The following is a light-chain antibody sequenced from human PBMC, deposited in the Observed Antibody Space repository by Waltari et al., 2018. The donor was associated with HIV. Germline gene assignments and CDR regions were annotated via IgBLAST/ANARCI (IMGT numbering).Light chain of an antibody. Sequence: QSVLTQPPSASGTPGQSVSISCSRSISNIGGNSVYWYQQLPATAPKLLIYRNIQRPSGVPDRFSGSKSGTSASLAISGLRSEDEADYYCSTWGGSLSGPVFGGGTKLTVL. CDR3: STWGGSLSGPV. CDR1: ISNIGGNS. CDR2: RNI. V-gene: IGLV1-47*01. J-gene: IGLJ3*02.